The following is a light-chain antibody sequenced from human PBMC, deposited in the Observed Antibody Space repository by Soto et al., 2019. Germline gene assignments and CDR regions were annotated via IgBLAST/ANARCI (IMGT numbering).Light chain of an antibody. CDR3: SSYTSTSTLFV. CDR1: RSDVGGYDF. CDR2: DVT. Sequence: QAVVTQPASVSGSPGQSITISCTGTRSDVGGYDFVSWYQQHPGKPPKLIIFDVTNRPSGVSHRFSASKSGNTASLTISGLQTEDEAAYYCSSYTSTSTLFVFGTGTKLTVL. J-gene: IGLJ1*01. V-gene: IGLV2-14*01.